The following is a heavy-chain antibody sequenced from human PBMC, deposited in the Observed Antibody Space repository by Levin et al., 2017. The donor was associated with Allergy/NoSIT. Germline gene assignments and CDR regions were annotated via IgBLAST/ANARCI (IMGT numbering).Heavy chain of an antibody. CDR2: ISSSSSYI. CDR3: ARAQISLVRGVTFHDAFDI. D-gene: IGHD3-10*01. V-gene: IGHV3-21*01. J-gene: IGHJ3*02. CDR1: GFTFSDYS. Sequence: GGSLRLSCAASGFTFSDYSMNWVRQAPGKGLEWVSSISSSSSYIYYADSVKGRFTISRDNAKNSLYLQMNSLRAEDTAVYYCARAQISLVRGVTFHDAFDIWGQGTMVTVSS.